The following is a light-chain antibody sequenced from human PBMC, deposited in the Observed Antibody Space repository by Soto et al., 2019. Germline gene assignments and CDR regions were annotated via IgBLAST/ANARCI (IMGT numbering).Light chain of an antibody. CDR1: SSDVGGYNY. Sequence: QSALTQPASVSGSPGQSITISCTGTSSDVGGYNYVSWYQQHPGKAPKPMIYEVSNRPSGVSNRFSGSKSGNTASLTIFGLQAEDEADYYCSSYTSSSTLVVFGGGTKLTVL. CDR2: EVS. V-gene: IGLV2-14*01. CDR3: SSYTSSSTLVV. J-gene: IGLJ2*01.